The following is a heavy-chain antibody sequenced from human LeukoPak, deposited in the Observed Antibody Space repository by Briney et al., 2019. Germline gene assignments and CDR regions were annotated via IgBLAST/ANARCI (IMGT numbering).Heavy chain of an antibody. J-gene: IGHJ4*02. Sequence: ASVKVSCKTSGYTFSDYFMHWVRQAPGQGLEWMGWINPNSGGTKYAQRFQGRVTMTRDTSISTAYMELSRLTSDDTAVYYCASSTVTPFDYWGQGTLVTVSP. D-gene: IGHD4-17*01. CDR1: GYTFSDYF. V-gene: IGHV1-2*02. CDR3: ASSTVTPFDY. CDR2: INPNSGGT.